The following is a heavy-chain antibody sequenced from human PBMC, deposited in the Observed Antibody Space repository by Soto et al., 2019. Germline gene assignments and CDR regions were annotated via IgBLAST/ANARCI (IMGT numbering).Heavy chain of an antibody. CDR2: IIPILGIA. J-gene: IGHJ4*02. V-gene: IGHV1-69*04. CDR1: GGTFSSYT. CDR3: ARDSCPDCYSYYFDY. D-gene: IGHD2-21*01. Sequence: SVKVSCKASGGTFSSYTISWVRQAPGQGLEWMGRIIPILGIANYAQKFQGRVTITADKSTSTAYMELSSLRFEDTAVYYCARDSCPDCYSYYFDYWGQGTLVTVSS.